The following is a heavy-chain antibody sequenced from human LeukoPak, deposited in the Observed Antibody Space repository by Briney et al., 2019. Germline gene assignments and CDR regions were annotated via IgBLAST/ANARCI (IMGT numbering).Heavy chain of an antibody. CDR3: ARADPYGDSTPDY. D-gene: IGHD4-17*01. V-gene: IGHV3-48*03. CDR1: GFTFSGHE. Sequence: GGSLGLSCAASGFTFSGHEMNWARQTPGKGLEWLSYISTTGSTIYYADSVKGRFTISRDNAKNSLYLQMNSLRAEDTAIYYCARADPYGDSTPDYWGQGTPATVSS. J-gene: IGHJ4*02. CDR2: ISTTGSTI.